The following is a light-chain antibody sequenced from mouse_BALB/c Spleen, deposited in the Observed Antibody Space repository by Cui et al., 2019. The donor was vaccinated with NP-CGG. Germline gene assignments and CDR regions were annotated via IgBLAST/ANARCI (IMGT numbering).Light chain of an antibody. CDR1: TGAVTSSNY. J-gene: IGLJ1*01. CDR3: ALWYSNHWV. V-gene: IGLV1*01. CDR2: GTN. Sequence: QAVVTHESAPTTSPGETVTLTCRSSTGAVTSSNYANGVQEKPDHLFTGLIGGTNNRAPGVPARFSGSLIGDKAALTITGAQTEDEAIYFCALWYSNHWVFGGGTKLTVL.